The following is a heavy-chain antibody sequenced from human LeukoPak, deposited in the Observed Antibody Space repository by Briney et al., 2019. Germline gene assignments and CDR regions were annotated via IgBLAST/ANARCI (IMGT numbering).Heavy chain of an antibody. CDR2: ISYDGSNK. D-gene: IGHD5-18*01. V-gene: IGHV3-30*18. CDR3: AKGDTAMVTGYPDAFDI. CDR1: GFTFSSYG. Sequence: GRSLRLSCAASGFTFSSYGMHWVRQAPGKGLEWVAVISYDGSNKYYADSVKGRFTISRDNSKNTLYLQMNSLRAEDTAVYYCAKGDTAMVTGYPDAFDIWGQGTMVTVSS. J-gene: IGHJ3*02.